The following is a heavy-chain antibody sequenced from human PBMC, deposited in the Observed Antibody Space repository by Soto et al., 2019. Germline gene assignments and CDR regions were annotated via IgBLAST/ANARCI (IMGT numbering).Heavy chain of an antibody. CDR2: IGSDGTAI. V-gene: IGHV3-23*05. CDR3: ARPGLTVPGTRYFDH. Sequence: EVQLSESGGGLVQPGGSLRLSCAASGFTFNSYAMSWVRQAPGKGLEWVSAIGSDGTAIQYADSVMGRFTISKDNSKDMLYLQMNSLRAEDTAVYYCARPGLTVPGTRYFDHWGQGALVTVSS. J-gene: IGHJ4*02. D-gene: IGHD6-19*01. CDR1: GFTFNSYA.